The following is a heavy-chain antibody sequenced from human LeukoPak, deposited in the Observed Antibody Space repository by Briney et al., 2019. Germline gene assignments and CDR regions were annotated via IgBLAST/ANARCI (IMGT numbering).Heavy chain of an antibody. J-gene: IGHJ4*02. D-gene: IGHD6-13*01. Sequence: GGSLRLSCAASGFTFSSYAMSWVRQAPGKGLEWVAVIYSGGSTQYADSVKGRFTISRDNSKNTLYLQMNSLRADDTAVYYCARDRGAAAGDWGQGTLVTVSS. CDR2: IYSGGST. CDR1: GFTFSSYA. CDR3: ARDRGAAAGD. V-gene: IGHV3-53*01.